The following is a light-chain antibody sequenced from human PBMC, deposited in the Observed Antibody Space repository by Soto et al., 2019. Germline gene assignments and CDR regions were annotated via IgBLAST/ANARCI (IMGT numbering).Light chain of an antibody. CDR1: SGHSNYA. Sequence: QLVLTQSHSASASLGASVKLTCTLSSGHSNYAIAWHQQQPEKGPRYLMTLNSDGSHSKGDGIPNRFSGSSSGAERYLAISSLQSDDEADYYCQTWGNGIVIFGGGTKLTVL. CDR2: LNSDGSH. CDR3: QTWGNGIVI. J-gene: IGLJ2*01. V-gene: IGLV4-69*01.